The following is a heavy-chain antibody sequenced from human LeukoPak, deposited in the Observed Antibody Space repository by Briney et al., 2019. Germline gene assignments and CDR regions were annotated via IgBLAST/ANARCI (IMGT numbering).Heavy chain of an antibody. J-gene: IGHJ5*02. Sequence: SETLKDSCTVSGGSISSYYCSWIRQPPGKGLEWIGYIYYSRSTNYNPSLKSRVTISVDTTKNQFSLKLSSVTAADTAVYYCARHSGSTMVKGPFHRFDPW. CDR1: GGSISSYY. V-gene: IGHV4-59*08. D-gene: IGHD3-10*01. CDR2: IYYSRST. CDR3: ARHSGSTMVKGPFHRFDP.